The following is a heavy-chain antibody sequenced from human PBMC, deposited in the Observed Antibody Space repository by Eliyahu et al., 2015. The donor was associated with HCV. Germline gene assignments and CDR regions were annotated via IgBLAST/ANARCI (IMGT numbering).Heavy chain of an antibody. CDR3: TTDLKGLWFGEWGDYFDY. J-gene: IGHJ4*02. Sequence: EVQLXESGGGLVKPGGSLRLSCAASGFTFXNAWMNXVRQAPGKGLGWVGRIKSKTDGGTTDYAAPVKGRFTISRDDSKNTLYLQMNSLKTEDTAVYYCTTDLKGLWFGEWGDYFDYWGQGTLVTVSS. V-gene: IGHV3-15*07. CDR1: GFTFXNAW. D-gene: IGHD3-10*01. CDR2: IKSKTDGGTT.